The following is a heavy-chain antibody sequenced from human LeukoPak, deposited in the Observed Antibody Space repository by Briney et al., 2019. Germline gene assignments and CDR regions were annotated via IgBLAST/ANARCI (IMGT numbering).Heavy chain of an antibody. J-gene: IGHJ3*02. Sequence: ASVKVSCKASGYTFTSYAISWVRQAPGQGLEWMGGIIPIFGTANYAQKFQGRVTITADESTSTAYMELSSLRSEDTAVYYCARRSGNSGSYYLAFDIWGQGTMVTVSS. CDR1: GYTFTSYA. V-gene: IGHV1-69*13. D-gene: IGHD1-26*01. CDR3: ARRSGNSGSYYLAFDI. CDR2: IIPIFGTA.